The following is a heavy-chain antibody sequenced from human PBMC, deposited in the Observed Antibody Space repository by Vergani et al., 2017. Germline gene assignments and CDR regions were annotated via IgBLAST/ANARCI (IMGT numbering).Heavy chain of an antibody. J-gene: IGHJ4*02. Sequence: QVQLVESEGGVVQPGRSLTLSCVASGFTFSSHGMHWVRQAPGKGLEWVAVIWYDGSNKYYGDSVKGRFTISRDNSKNTLYLQMNSLRVEDTAVYYCARGYCTNSICRGKVDSWGQGTLVTVSS. D-gene: IGHD2-8*01. V-gene: IGHV3-33*01. CDR2: IWYDGSNK. CDR1: GFTFSSHG. CDR3: ARGYCTNSICRGKVDS.